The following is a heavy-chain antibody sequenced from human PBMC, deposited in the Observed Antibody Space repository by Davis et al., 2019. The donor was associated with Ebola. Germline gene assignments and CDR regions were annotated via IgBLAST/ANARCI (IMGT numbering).Heavy chain of an antibody. CDR3: TTTRGYSGRYHDY. V-gene: IGHV3-73*01. D-gene: IGHD1-26*01. CDR2: IRSKANSYAT. CDR1: GFTFSRSA. Sequence: GGSLRLSCAASGFTFSRSAMHRVRQAYGQGLEWVGRIRSKANSYATAYAASVKGRFTISRDDSKNTAYLQMNSLKTEDTAVYYCTTTRGYSGRYHDYWGQGTLVTVSS. J-gene: IGHJ4*02.